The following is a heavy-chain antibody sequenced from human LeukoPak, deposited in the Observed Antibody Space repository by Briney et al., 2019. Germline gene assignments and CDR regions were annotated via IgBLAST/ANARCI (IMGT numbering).Heavy chain of an antibody. Sequence: SCTVSGGSISSYYWSWIRQPPGKGLEWIGYIYYSGSTNYNPSLKSRVTISVDTSKNQFSLKLSSVTAADTAVYYCANGVMPYYFDYWGQGTLVTVSS. D-gene: IGHD2-8*01. J-gene: IGHJ4*02. CDR2: IYYSGST. CDR1: GGSISSYY. CDR3: ANGVMPYYFDY. V-gene: IGHV4-59*01.